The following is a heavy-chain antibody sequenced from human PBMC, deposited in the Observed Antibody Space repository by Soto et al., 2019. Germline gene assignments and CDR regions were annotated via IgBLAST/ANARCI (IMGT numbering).Heavy chain of an antibody. V-gene: IGHV4-59*05. CDR2: IYYSGST. J-gene: IGHJ4*02. D-gene: IGHD3-3*01. CDR3: ARHRYYDFWSGYSDPFDY. Sequence: VQLVETGGGLIQPGGSLRLSCAASGFTVSSNYMSWVRQAPGKGLEWIGSIYYSGSTYYNPSLKSRVTISVDTSKNQFSLKLSSVTAADTAVYYCARHRYYDFWSGYSDPFDYWGQGTLVTVSS. CDR1: GFTVSSNY.